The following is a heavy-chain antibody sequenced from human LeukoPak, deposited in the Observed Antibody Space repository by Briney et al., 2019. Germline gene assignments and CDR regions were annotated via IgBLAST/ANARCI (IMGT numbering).Heavy chain of an antibody. V-gene: IGHV1-69*13. Sequence: SVKVSCKASGGTFSSYAISWVRQAPGQGLEWMGGIIPIFGTANYAQKFQGRVTITADESTSTAYMELSSLRAEDTAVYYCARGPYSGSYSPYLRAFDIWGQGTMVTVSS. J-gene: IGHJ3*02. D-gene: IGHD1-26*01. CDR3: ARGPYSGSYSPYLRAFDI. CDR2: IIPIFGTA. CDR1: GGTFSSYA.